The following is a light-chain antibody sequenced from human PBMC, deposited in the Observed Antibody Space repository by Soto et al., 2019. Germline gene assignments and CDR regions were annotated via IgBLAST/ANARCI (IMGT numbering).Light chain of an antibody. CDR3: MQALQSPLT. V-gene: IGKV2-28*01. J-gene: IGKJ4*01. Sequence: DIVMTQSPLSLPVTPGEPASISCRSSQSLLHSNGYNYLDWYLQKPGQSPQLLIYLGSNRAFGVTDRFSGSGSGTDFTLKVSGVEAEDVGVYYCMQALQSPLTFGGGTKVESK. CDR2: LGS. CDR1: QSLLHSNGYNY.